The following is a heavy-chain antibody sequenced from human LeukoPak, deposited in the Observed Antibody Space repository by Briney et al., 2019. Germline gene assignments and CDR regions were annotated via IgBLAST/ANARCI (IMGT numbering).Heavy chain of an antibody. V-gene: IGHV4-34*01. Sequence: PSETLSLACAVYGGSFSGYYWSWIRQPPGKGLEWIGEINHSGSTNYNPSLKSRVTISVDTSKNQFSLKLSSVTAADTAVYYCARLAAAGGGWGQGTLVTVSS. CDR3: ARLAAAGGG. CDR1: GGSFSGYY. J-gene: IGHJ4*02. CDR2: INHSGST. D-gene: IGHD6-13*01.